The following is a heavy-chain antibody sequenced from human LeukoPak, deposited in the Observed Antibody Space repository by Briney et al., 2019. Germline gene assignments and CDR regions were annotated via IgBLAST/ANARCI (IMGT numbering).Heavy chain of an antibody. CDR2: IYPGDSDT. J-gene: IGHJ6*02. CDR1: GYSFTSYW. Sequence: RRGESLKISCEGSGYSFTSYWIGWVRQMPGKGLEWMGIIYPGDSDTRYSPSFQGQVTISADKSITTAYLQWSSLKASDTAMYYCARVAGTGYYYYGMDVWGQGTTVTVSS. CDR3: ARVAGTGYYYYGMDV. D-gene: IGHD6-19*01. V-gene: IGHV5-51*01.